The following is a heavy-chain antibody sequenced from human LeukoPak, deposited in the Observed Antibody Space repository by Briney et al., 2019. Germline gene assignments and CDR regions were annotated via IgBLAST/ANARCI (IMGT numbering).Heavy chain of an antibody. Sequence: GGSLRLSCAASGFTFSSYAMNWVRQAPGKGLEWVSAVRGSDAGTTYADSVKGRFTISRDNSKNTLYLQMNSLRAEDTAVYYCAKNRGGSYYSGSDYWGQGTLVTVSS. J-gene: IGHJ4*02. CDR3: AKNRGGSYYSGSDY. D-gene: IGHD1-26*01. CDR2: VRGSDAGT. V-gene: IGHV3-23*01. CDR1: GFTFSSYA.